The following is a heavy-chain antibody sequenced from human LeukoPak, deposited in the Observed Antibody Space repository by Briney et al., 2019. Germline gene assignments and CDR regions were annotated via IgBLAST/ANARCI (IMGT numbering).Heavy chain of an antibody. V-gene: IGHV3-66*04. Sequence: PGGSLRLSCAASGFTVSSNYMSWVRQAPGKGLEWVSVIYSGGSTYYADSVKGRFTISRDNAKNSLDLQMNSLRVEDTAVYYCARQHWGFDHWGQGTLVTVSS. CDR2: IYSGGST. CDR1: GFTVSSNY. D-gene: IGHD7-27*01. J-gene: IGHJ4*02. CDR3: ARQHWGFDH.